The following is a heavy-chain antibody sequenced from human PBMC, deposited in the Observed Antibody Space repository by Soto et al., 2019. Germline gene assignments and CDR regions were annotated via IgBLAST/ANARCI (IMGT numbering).Heavy chain of an antibody. Sequence: QVQLQESGPRLVKPSETLSPTCIVSGGSISSYYWSWIRQPPGKGLEWIGYIYYSGSTNYNPSLXXRXXISVDASKNQFSLKLSSVTAADTAVYYCARAVLPATAPFDYWGQGTLVTVSS. CDR1: GGSISSYY. V-gene: IGHV4-59*01. CDR3: ARAVLPATAPFDY. J-gene: IGHJ4*02. CDR2: IYYSGST. D-gene: IGHD2-2*01.